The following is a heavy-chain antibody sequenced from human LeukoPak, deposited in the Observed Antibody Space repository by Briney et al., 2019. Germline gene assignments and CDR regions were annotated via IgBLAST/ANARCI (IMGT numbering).Heavy chain of an antibody. CDR3: ARYGVVPSAHFDY. J-gene: IGHJ4*02. V-gene: IGHV4-4*07. CDR1: DGSISNNY. D-gene: IGHD2-2*01. Sequence: PSGTLSPTCTVPDGSISNNYWSWIRQPAGKGLEWIGRFYSIGDTEYNPFLKSRVTISVDTSKNQFSLRLRSVTAADTAVYYCARYGVVPSAHFDYWGQGTLVTVSS. CDR2: FYSIGDT.